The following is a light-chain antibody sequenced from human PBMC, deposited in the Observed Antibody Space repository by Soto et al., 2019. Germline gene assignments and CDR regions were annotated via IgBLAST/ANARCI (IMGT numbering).Light chain of an antibody. V-gene: IGKV1-9*01. CDR1: QGISSY. J-gene: IGKJ3*01. Sequence: DIQLTQSPSFLSASVGDRVTITCRASQGISSYLAWYQQKPGKAPKLLIYAASTLQSGVPSRFSGSGSGTEFTLTISSLQPEDFATYYCQQLNSHFGPGTKVDIK. CDR2: AAS. CDR3: QQLNSH.